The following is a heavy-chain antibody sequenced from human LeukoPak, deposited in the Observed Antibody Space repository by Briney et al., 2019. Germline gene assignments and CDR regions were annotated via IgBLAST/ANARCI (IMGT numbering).Heavy chain of an antibody. V-gene: IGHV3-30*03. D-gene: IGHD3-22*01. CDR2: ISYDGSNK. CDR1: GFTFSSYG. Sequence: GGSLRLSCAASGFTFSSYGMHWVRQAPGKGLEWVAVISYDGSNKYYADSVKGRFTISRDNAKNSLYLQMNSLRAEDTAVYYCAREYYYDSSGIGYWGQGTLVTVSS. J-gene: IGHJ4*02. CDR3: AREYYYDSSGIGY.